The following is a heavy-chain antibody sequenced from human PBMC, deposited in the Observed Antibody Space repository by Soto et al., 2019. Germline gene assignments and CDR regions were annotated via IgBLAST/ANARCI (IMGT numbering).Heavy chain of an antibody. D-gene: IGHD3-10*01. CDR2: IDTDGSRT. J-gene: IGHJ4*02. CDR3: ARDFAMVRGVIFPS. V-gene: IGHV3-74*01. Sequence: GGSLRLSCAASGFTFSSHWMHWVRQAPGKGLVWVSRIDTDGSRTNYADSVKGRFTMSRDNAKNTAFLQMNSLRAEDTAVYYCARDFAMVRGVIFPSWGQGTLVTVSS. CDR1: GFTFSSHW.